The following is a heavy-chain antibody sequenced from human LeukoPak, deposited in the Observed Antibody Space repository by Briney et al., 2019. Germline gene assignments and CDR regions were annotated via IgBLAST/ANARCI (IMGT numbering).Heavy chain of an antibody. V-gene: IGHV4-59*08. Sequence: KPSETLSLTCTVSGDSISSHYWTWIRQPPGKRVEWVGYLYYSGSTNYNPSLTSRVTTSVDTSKNQSSLKLSSVTAADTAIYYCARHEGRYNWCDPWGQGTLVTVSS. D-gene: IGHD4-17*01. CDR3: ARHEGRYNWCDP. J-gene: IGHJ5*02. CDR2: LYYSGST. CDR1: GDSISSHY.